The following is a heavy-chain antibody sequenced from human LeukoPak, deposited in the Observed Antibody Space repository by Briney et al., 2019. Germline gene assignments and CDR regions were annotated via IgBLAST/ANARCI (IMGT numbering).Heavy chain of an antibody. V-gene: IGHV4-34*01. D-gene: IGHD6-6*01. CDR3: ARGRAAARRVPPFDP. J-gene: IGHJ5*02. CDR1: GGAFSVDY. Sequence: PSETLSLTCAVYGGAFSVDYWSWIRQRPGKGLEWSGEINHSVSTTSNPSLKSRVTISVETSKNQFSQKLSSVTAADTAVYYCARGRAAARRVPPFDPWGQGTLVTVSS. CDR2: INHSVST.